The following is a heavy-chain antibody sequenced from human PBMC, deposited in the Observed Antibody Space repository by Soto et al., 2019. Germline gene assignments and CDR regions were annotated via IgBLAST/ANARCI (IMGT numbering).Heavy chain of an antibody. J-gene: IGHJ5*02. CDR1: GGSISSYY. D-gene: IGHD6-13*01. CDR2: IYYSGST. CDR3: ARVDSSSWYENWFDP. V-gene: IGHV4-59*01. Sequence: SETLSLTCTVSGGSISSYYWSWIRQPPGKGLEWIGYIYYSGSTNYNPSLKSRVTISVDTSKNQFSLKLSSVTAADTVVYYCARVDSSSWYENWFDPWGQGTLVTVSS.